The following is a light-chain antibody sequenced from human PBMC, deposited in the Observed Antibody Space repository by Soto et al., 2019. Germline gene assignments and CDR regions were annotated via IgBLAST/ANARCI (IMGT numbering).Light chain of an antibody. Sequence: EIVMTQSPVTLSASPGERVTLSCRASQSVNINLAWYQQRHGQAPRVLIYGASNRASGIPDKFSGSGSGTDFTLTISSLEHDDFARYFCQQYKDWPPLTFGGGTRVEIK. J-gene: IGKJ4*01. CDR2: GAS. CDR3: QQYKDWPPLT. V-gene: IGKV3D-15*01. CDR1: QSVNIN.